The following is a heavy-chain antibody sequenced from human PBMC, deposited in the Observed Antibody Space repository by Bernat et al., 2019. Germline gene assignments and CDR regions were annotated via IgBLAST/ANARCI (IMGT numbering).Heavy chain of an antibody. CDR1: GFTVSSNY. CDR3: ARGYYYGSGTHFDY. V-gene: IGHV3-66*01. Sequence: EVQLVESGGGLVQPGGSLRLSCAASGFTVSSNYMSWVRQAPGKGLEWVSVIYGGGSTYYADSVKGRFTISRDNSKNTLYLQMNSLRAEDTAVYYCARGYYYGSGTHFDYWGQGTLVTVSS. CDR2: IYGGGST. J-gene: IGHJ4*02. D-gene: IGHD3-10*01.